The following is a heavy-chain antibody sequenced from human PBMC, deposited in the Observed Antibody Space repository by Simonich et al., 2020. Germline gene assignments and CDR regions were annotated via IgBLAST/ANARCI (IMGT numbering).Heavy chain of an antibody. CDR2: ISSSSSYI. J-gene: IGHJ6*02. CDR3: ARWIAVAGTGAYGMDV. V-gene: IGHV3-21*01. Sequence: EVQLVESGGGLVKPGGSLRLSCAASGFTFSSYSMNWVRQAPGKGLEWVLYISSSSSYIYYADSVKVRFTLSRDNAKNSLYLQMNSLRAEDTAVYYCARWIAVAGTGAYGMDVWGQGTTVTVSS. D-gene: IGHD6-19*01. CDR1: GFTFSSYS.